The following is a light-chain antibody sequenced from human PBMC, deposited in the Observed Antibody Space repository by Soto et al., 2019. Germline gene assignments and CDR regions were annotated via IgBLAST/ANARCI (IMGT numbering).Light chain of an antibody. CDR2: GAS. CDR3: QQNGSSPAT. J-gene: IGKJ1*01. CDR1: QSVFNNH. Sequence: EMVLTQSPGTLSLSPGERATLSCRASQSVFNNHIGWYQQKPGQAPRRPIFGASFRATGIPDRLSGSGAGTDFTLTISRLEPEDFAVYYCQQNGSSPATFGQGTKVDIK. V-gene: IGKV3-20*01.